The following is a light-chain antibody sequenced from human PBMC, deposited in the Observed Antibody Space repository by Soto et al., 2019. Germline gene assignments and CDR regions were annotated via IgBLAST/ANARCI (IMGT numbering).Light chain of an antibody. CDR1: QSVSSY. Sequence: EVVLTQSPATLSLSPGERATLSCRASQSVSSYLAWYQQKPGQAPRLLIYDASNSATGIPARFSCSGSGTDFSLTISSLEPEDFAFYYCQRRFTWPGTFGQGTKLKIK. V-gene: IGKV3-11*01. CDR2: DAS. J-gene: IGKJ2*01. CDR3: QRRFTWPGT.